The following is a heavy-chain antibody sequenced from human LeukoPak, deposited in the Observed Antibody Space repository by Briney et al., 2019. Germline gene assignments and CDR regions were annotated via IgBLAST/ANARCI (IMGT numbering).Heavy chain of an antibody. CDR3: VKTMVVFGGLIRTDAFDI. CDR2: INSDGGTS. J-gene: IGHJ3*02. CDR1: GFSFNNYA. Sequence: GGSLRLSCSASGFSFNNYAVHWVRQAPGEGLEYVSGINSDGGTSHYADPAKGRFTISRDNSKNALYLQLSSLRPEDTALYYCVKTMVVFGGLIRTDAFDIWGQGTMVTVSS. D-gene: IGHD3-10*01. V-gene: IGHV3-64D*06.